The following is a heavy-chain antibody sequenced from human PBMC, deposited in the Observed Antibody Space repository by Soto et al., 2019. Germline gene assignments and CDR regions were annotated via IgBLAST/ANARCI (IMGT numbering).Heavy chain of an antibody. Sequence: QVQLVQSGAEVKKPGSSVKVSCKASGGTFSSYAISWVRQAPGQVLEWMGEIIPVFGTANYAQKFQGRVTISADESTSTAYEELSSLRSEDTAVYYGARDIERQWGPMVLWGQGTTVTVSS. CDR3: ARDIERQWGPMVL. D-gene: IGHD6-19*01. V-gene: IGHV1-69*01. J-gene: IGHJ6*02. CDR1: GGTFSSYA. CDR2: IIPVFGTA.